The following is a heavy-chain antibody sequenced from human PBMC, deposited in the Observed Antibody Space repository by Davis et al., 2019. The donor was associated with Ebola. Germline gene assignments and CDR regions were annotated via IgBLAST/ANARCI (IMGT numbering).Heavy chain of an antibody. D-gene: IGHD6-13*01. V-gene: IGHV3-74*01. CDR1: GFTFSSYW. Sequence: PGGSLRLSCAASGFTFSSYWMHWVRQAPGKGLVWVSRINSDGSSTSYADSVKGRFTISRDNAKNTLYLQMNSLRAEDTAVYYCARDRGSSWYLPSPFDYWGQGTLVTVSS. J-gene: IGHJ4*02. CDR2: INSDGSST. CDR3: ARDRGSSWYLPSPFDY.